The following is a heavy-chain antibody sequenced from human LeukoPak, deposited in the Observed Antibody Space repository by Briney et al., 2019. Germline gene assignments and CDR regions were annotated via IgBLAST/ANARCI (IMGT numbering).Heavy chain of an antibody. J-gene: IGHJ4*02. CDR3: ASQLGGTTFH. V-gene: IGHV4-59*01. D-gene: IGHD1/OR15-1a*01. CDR2: IYYSGST. CDR1: GGSISSYY. Sequence: SETLSLTCTVSGGSISSYYWNWIRQPPGKGLEWIGYIYYSGSTNYNPSLKSRVTISVDTSKNQFSLKLSSVTAAETAVYYCASQLGGTTFHWGQGTLVTVSS.